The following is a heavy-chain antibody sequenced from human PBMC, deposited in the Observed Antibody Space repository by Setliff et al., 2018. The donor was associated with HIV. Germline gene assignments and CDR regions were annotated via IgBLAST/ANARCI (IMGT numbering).Heavy chain of an antibody. J-gene: IGHJ2*01. CDR3: ARDPALTYSGYVYWYFDL. CDR2: INPNSGGT. CDR1: GYSFAAYY. Sequence: SVKVSCKAAGYSFAAYYIHWVRQAPGQGLEWMGWINPNSGGTNYAQKFQGRVTLTRDTSISTANMELSGLRSDDTAVYYCARDPALTYSGYVYWYFDLWGRGTLVTVSS. D-gene: IGHD5-12*01. V-gene: IGHV1-2*02.